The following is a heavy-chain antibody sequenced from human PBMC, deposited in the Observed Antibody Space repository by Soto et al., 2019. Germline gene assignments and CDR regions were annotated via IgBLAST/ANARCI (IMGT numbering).Heavy chain of an antibody. CDR2: ISSSSSYI. CDR1: GFTFSSYS. CDR3: ARDRSDDAFDI. J-gene: IGHJ3*02. Sequence: GGSLRLSCAASGFTFSSYSMNWVRQAPGKGLEWVSSISSSSSYIYYADSVKGRFTISRDNAKNSLYLQMNSLRAEDTAVYYCARDRSDDAFDIWGQGTMVTVSS. V-gene: IGHV3-21*01.